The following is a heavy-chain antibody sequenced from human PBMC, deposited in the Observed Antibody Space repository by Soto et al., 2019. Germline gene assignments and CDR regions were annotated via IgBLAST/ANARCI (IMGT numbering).Heavy chain of an antibody. J-gene: IGHJ5*02. CDR3: AKDSRPYSGSYRPLDP. CDR1: GFTFSSYA. D-gene: IGHD1-26*01. Sequence: GGSLRLSCAASGFTFSSYAMSWVRQAPGKGLEWVSAISGSGGSTYYADSVKGRFTISRDNSKNTLYLQMNSLRAEDTAVYYCAKDSRPYSGSYRPLDPWGQGTLVTVSS. CDR2: ISGSGGST. V-gene: IGHV3-23*01.